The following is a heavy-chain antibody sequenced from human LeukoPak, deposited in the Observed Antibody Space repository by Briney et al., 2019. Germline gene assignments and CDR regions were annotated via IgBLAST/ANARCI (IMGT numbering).Heavy chain of an antibody. CDR2: ISAYSGDT. Sequence: GASLKLSCAASGYTFTSYGMSWVRQAPGQGLEWMGWISAYSGDTNYPQNLKGRFTMTTDKSTSTPYLQLRSLRSDDTAIYYCARTYSRTWYGGLDLWRQGSLAIVS. D-gene: IGHD6-13*01. V-gene: IGHV1-18*01. J-gene: IGHJ5*02. CDR3: ARTYSRTWYGGLDL. CDR1: GYTFTSYG.